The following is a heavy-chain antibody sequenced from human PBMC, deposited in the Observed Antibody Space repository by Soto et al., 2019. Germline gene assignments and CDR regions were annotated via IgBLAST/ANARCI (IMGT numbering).Heavy chain of an antibody. V-gene: IGHV3-23*01. J-gene: IGHJ4*02. CDR3: AKPSYTFGVVIVGAFDY. CDR2: ISGSGDNR. D-gene: IGHD3-3*01. CDR1: GFAFSTYA. Sequence: GWSLSHSCAASGFAFSTYALSWIRQAPGKGLEWVSGISGSGDNRYYADSVKGRFTISRDNSKNTVYLQMSSLKVEDTATYHCAKPSYTFGVVIVGAFDYWGQGALGTVS.